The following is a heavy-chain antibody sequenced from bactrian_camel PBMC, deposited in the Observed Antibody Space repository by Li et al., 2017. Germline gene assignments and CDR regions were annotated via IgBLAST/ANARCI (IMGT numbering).Heavy chain of an antibody. J-gene: IGHJ4*01. CDR1: KYIHNTHT. CDR3: AADQLYGTCRDVLDFPA. D-gene: IGHD7*01. Sequence: QLVEFGGGTVQAGGSLRLSCTASKYIHNTHTVTWFRQCPGTEREAVATVSDTGRSTYYADSVKGRFIITRDKAKDLMYLQMNGRQPEDTGMYYCAADQLYGTCRDVLDFPARGQGTQVTVS. V-gene: IGHV3-3*01. CDR2: VSDTGRST.